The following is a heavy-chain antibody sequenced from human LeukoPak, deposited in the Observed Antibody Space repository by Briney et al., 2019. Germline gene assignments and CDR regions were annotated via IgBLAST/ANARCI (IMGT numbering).Heavy chain of an antibody. D-gene: IGHD6-19*01. CDR2: ISGSGGST. J-gene: IGHJ4*02. CDR1: GFTFSSYA. Sequence: GGSLRLSCAASGFTFSSYAMSWVRQAPGKGLEWVSGISGSGGSTYYADSVKGRFTISRDNSKNTLFLQMNSLRVEDTAVYYCASWPVGWYGEDSWGQGTLVTVSS. V-gene: IGHV3-23*01. CDR3: ASWPVGWYGEDS.